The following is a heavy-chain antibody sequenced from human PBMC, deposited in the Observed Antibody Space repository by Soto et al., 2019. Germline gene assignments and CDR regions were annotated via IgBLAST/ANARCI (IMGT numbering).Heavy chain of an antibody. CDR2: IYYSGST. V-gene: IGHV4-39*01. CDR3: TRHEGGAAADRPLDY. J-gene: IGHJ4*02. D-gene: IGHD6-13*01. CDR1: GGSIRSSTYY. Sequence: QLRLQESGPGLVKPSETLSLTCTVSGGSIRSSTYYWGWIRQPPGKGLEWIGSIYYSGSTHYNPSLKSRVTMSVDTSTNQFSLKLNSVTAADTAVYYCTRHEGGAAADRPLDYWGQRTLVTVSS.